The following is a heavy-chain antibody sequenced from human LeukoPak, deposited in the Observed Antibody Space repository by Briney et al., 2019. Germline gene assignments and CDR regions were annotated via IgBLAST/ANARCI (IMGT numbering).Heavy chain of an antibody. D-gene: IGHD6-13*01. V-gene: IGHV3-48*01. J-gene: IGHJ4*02. CDR3: ARDSYSSSRNDY. CDR2: ISRGSSTI. CDR1: GFTFSSYS. Sequence: PGGSLRLSCAASGFTFSSYSMNWVRQAPGKGLEWLSNISRGSSTIYYADSVKGRFTISRDNAKNSLYLQMNSLRAEDTAAYYCARDSYSSSRNDYWGQGTLVTVSS.